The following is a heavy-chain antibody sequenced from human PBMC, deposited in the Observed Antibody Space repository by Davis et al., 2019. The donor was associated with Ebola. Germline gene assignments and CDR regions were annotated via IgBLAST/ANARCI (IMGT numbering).Heavy chain of an antibody. CDR1: GGTFSSYA. CDR2: IIPILGIA. CDR3: ARATESRLYSSGWMYYYYYMDV. D-gene: IGHD6-19*01. Sequence: SVKVSCKASGGTFSSYAISWVRQAPGQGLEWMGGIIPILGIANYAQKFQGRVTITADESTSTAYMELSSLRSEDTAVYYCARATESRLYSSGWMYYYYYMDVWGKGTTVTVSS. V-gene: IGHV1-69*10. J-gene: IGHJ6*03.